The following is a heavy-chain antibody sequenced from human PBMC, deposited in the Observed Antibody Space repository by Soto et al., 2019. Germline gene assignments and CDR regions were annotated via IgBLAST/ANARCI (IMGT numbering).Heavy chain of an antibody. CDR2: IYYSGST. CDR3: ARDLGSSWSNNWFDP. J-gene: IGHJ5*02. D-gene: IGHD6-13*01. Sequence: SETLSLTCTVSGGSISSYYWSWIRQPPGKGLEWIGYIYYSGSTNYNPSLKSRVTISVDTSKNQFSLKLSSVTAADTAVYYCARDLGSSWSNNWFDPWGQGTLVTVSS. V-gene: IGHV4-59*01. CDR1: GGSISSYY.